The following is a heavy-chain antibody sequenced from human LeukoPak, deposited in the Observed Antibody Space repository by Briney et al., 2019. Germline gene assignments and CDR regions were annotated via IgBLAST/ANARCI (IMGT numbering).Heavy chain of an antibody. CDR3: ARPISRAAAAEFDY. D-gene: IGHD6-13*01. J-gene: IGHJ4*02. Sequence: ASVKVSYKASGYTFTGYYMHWVRQAPGQGLEWMGRINPNSGGTNYAQKFQDRVTMTRDTSISTAYMELSRLRSDDTAVYYCARPISRAAAAEFDYWGQGTLVTVSS. CDR1: GYTFTGYY. CDR2: INPNSGGT. V-gene: IGHV1-2*06.